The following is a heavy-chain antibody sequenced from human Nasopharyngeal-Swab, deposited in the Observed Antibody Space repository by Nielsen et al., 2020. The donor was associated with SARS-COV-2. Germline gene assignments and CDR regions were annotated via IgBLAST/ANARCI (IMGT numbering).Heavy chain of an antibody. D-gene: IGHD6-13*01. V-gene: IGHV1-8*01. Sequence: ASVKVSCKDSGYTFTSYDINWVRQATGQGLEWMGWMNPNSGNTGYAQKFQGRVTMTRNTSISTAYMELSSLRSEDTAVYYCARGLDSSRLLDYWGQGTLVTVSS. CDR2: MNPNSGNT. J-gene: IGHJ4*02. CDR3: ARGLDSSRLLDY. CDR1: GYTFTSYD.